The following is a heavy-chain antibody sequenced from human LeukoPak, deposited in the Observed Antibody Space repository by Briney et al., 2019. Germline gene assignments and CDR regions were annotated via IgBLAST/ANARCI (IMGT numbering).Heavy chain of an antibody. J-gene: IGHJ4*02. V-gene: IGHV3-7*01. CDR2: IKQDGSVK. Sequence: GGSLRLSCAASGFTFSNYWVTWVRQAPGKGLEWLANIKQDGSVKYYVDSVKGRFTISRDNAKNSVYLQMNSLRAEDTAVYYCARIGYSSSSLDFWGQGTLVLVSS. D-gene: IGHD6-6*01. CDR1: GFTFSNYW. CDR3: ARIGYSSSSLDF.